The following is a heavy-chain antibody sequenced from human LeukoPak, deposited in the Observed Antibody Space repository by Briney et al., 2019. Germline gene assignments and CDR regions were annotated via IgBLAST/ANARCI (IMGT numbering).Heavy chain of an antibody. D-gene: IGHD1-26*01. V-gene: IGHV3-7*03. CDR2: IKQDGSEK. Sequence: GGSLRLSCAASGFTFSSCWMSWVRQAPGKGLEWVANIKQDGSEKYYVDSVKGRFTISRDNAKNSLYLQMNSLRAEDTAVYYCAREWELATTIDYWGQGTLVTVSS. J-gene: IGHJ4*02. CDR3: AREWELATTIDY. CDR1: GFTFSSCW.